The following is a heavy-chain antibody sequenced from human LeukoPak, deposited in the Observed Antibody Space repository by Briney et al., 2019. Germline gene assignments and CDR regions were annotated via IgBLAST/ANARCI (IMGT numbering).Heavy chain of an antibody. Sequence: PGGSLRLSCAASGFTFSSYGTSWVRQAPGKGLEWVSAISGRAGSTYYADSVKGRFTISRDNSKNTLYLQMNSLRAEDTAVYYCAKDSYYDYVWGSYRYTNQFDYWGQGTLVTVSS. V-gene: IGHV3-23*01. CDR1: GFTFSSYG. D-gene: IGHD3-16*02. CDR2: ISGRAGST. CDR3: AKDSYYDYVWGSYRYTNQFDY. J-gene: IGHJ4*02.